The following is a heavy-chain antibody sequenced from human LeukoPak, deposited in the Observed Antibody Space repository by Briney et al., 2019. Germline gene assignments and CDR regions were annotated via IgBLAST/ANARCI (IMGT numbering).Heavy chain of an antibody. CDR2: IHYTGGT. CDR1: GGSISGYY. Sequence: TTSETLSLTCAVYGGSISGYYWSWIRQPPGKGLEWVGEIHYTGGTSYNPSLKSRATISIDTSKNQLSLKLSSVTAADTAVYYCARGNILSGYCFDFWGQGALVTVSS. V-gene: IGHV4-34*01. D-gene: IGHD3-9*01. J-gene: IGHJ4*02. CDR3: ARGNILSGYCFDF.